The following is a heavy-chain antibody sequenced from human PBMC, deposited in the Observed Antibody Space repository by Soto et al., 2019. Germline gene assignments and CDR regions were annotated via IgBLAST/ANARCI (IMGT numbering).Heavy chain of an antibody. V-gene: IGHV3-53*01. Sequence: EVQLVESGGGLIQPGGSLRLSCAASGFTVSSNYMSWVRQAPGKGLEWVSVIYSGGSTYYADSVKGRLPISRDNSKNTLYLQMHSLRAEDTAVYYCAREVGGWGNWFDPWGQGTLVTVSS. J-gene: IGHJ5*02. CDR2: IYSGGST. CDR1: GFTVSSNY. CDR3: AREVGGWGNWFDP. D-gene: IGHD6-19*01.